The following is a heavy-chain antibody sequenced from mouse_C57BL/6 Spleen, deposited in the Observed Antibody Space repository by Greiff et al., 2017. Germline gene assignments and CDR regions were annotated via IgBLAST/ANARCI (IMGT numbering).Heavy chain of an antibody. CDR1: GYTFTSYW. Sequence: VQLQQSGAELAKPGASVKLSCKASGYTFTSYWMHWVKQRPGQGLEWIGYINPSSGYTKYNQKFKDKATLSADKSSSTAYLQLSSLTYEDSAVYYCARHYGSPYWYFDVWGTGTSVTVSS. CDR3: ARHYGSPYWYFDV. V-gene: IGHV1-7*01. J-gene: IGHJ1*03. CDR2: INPSSGYT. D-gene: IGHD1-1*01.